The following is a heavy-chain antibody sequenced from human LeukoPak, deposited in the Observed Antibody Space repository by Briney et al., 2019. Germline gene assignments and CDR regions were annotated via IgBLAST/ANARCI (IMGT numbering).Heavy chain of an antibody. CDR1: GFTFSSYA. D-gene: IGHD4/OR15-4a*01. CDR2: ISYDGNNK. Sequence: AGGSLRLSCAASGFTFSSYAMHWVRQAPGKGLEWVSVISYDGNNKYYADSVKGRFTISRDNSKNTLYLQMDSLRAEDTAVYYCARDIVRVKGANTQGNYFDYWGQGTLVTVSS. CDR3: ARDIVRVKGANTQGNYFDY. V-gene: IGHV3-30-3*01. J-gene: IGHJ4*02.